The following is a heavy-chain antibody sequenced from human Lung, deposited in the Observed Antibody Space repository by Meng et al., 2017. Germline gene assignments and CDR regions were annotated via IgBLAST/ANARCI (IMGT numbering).Heavy chain of an antibody. CDR1: GDSITSDIW. D-gene: IGHD1-7*01. V-gene: IGHV4-4*02. Sequence: QVQLQESGPGLVKPSGTLSLPCPVSGDSITSDIWWSGVRQPPGKGLEWIGEVYHRGDTNYNPSLKSRVVISVDKSKNQFSLNLSSVTAADTAVYYCGRDQGRELINHWGQGTLVTVSS. J-gene: IGHJ4*02. CDR2: VYHRGDT. CDR3: GRDQGRELINH.